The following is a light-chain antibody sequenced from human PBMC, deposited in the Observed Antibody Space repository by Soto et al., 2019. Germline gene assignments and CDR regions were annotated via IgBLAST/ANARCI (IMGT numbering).Light chain of an antibody. CDR3: QRYYNTPPYT. V-gene: IGKV4-1*01. J-gene: IGKJ2*01. CDR2: WAS. Sequence: DIVMTQSPDSLAVSLGERATINCKSSQNVLYKSNNENYLAWYQQKPGQPPKLLIYWASTRKPGVPDRFGGRGSGSDFTLTISSLQAEDVAAYYCQRYYNTPPYTFGQGTKLEI. CDR1: QNVLYKSNNENY.